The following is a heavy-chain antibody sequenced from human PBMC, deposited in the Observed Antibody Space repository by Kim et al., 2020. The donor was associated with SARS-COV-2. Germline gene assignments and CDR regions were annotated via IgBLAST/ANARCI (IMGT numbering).Heavy chain of an antibody. D-gene: IGHD3-10*01. Sequence: GGSLRLSCAASGFTFSSYAMSWVRQAPGKGLEWVSAISGSGGSTYYADSVKGRFTISRDNSKNTLYLQMNSLRAEDTAVYYCAPRPPLLWFGESNFDYWGQGTLVTVSS. CDR3: APRPPLLWFGESNFDY. CDR2: ISGSGGST. CDR1: GFTFSSYA. V-gene: IGHV3-23*01. J-gene: IGHJ4*02.